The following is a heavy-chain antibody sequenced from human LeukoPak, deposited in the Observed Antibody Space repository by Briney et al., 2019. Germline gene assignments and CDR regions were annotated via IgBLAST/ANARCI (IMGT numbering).Heavy chain of an antibody. V-gene: IGHV4-59*08. CDR1: GGSISSYY. J-gene: IGHJ4*02. Sequence: SETLSLTCTVSGGSISSYYWSWIRQPPGKGLEWIGYIYYSGSTNYNPSLKGRVTISVDTSKNQFSLKLSSVTAADTAVYYCASWDSSGYFFDYWGQGTLVTVSS. CDR3: ASWDSSGYFFDY. D-gene: IGHD3-22*01. CDR2: IYYSGST.